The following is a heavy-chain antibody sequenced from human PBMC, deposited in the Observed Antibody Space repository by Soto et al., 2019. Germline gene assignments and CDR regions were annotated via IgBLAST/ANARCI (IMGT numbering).Heavy chain of an antibody. D-gene: IGHD3-10*01. CDR3: ARDGDDYGSGNYYNRIDF. CDR1: GGIFSTYA. Sequence: QVQLVQSGAEVKKPGSSVKVSCKASGGIFSTYAISWLRQAPGQGLEWMGGIIPLFGTPNYAQRFQGRVTITADEATSTAYRELSRLRSEDTAVYYCARDGDDYGSGNYYNRIDFWGQGTLVTVSS. CDR2: IIPLFGTP. J-gene: IGHJ4*02. V-gene: IGHV1-69*01.